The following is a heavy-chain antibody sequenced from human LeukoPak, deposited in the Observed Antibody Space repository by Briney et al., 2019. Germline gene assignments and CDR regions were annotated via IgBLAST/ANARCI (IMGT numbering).Heavy chain of an antibody. CDR1: GFSVDSVF. J-gene: IGHJ4*02. CDR2: IMPGGHI. V-gene: IGHV3-66*01. Sequence: GGSLRLSCRASGFSVDSVFMNWVRQPPGKGLEWVSFIMPGGHIDYTDSVKGRFTISRDSFKNTLSLQMNSLRVDDSAVYYCARGNSATTTFDFWGQGTLVIVSS. D-gene: IGHD4-17*01. CDR3: ARGNSATTTFDF.